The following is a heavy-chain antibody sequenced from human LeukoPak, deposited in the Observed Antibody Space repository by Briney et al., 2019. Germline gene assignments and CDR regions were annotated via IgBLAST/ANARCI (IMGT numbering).Heavy chain of an antibody. J-gene: IGHJ4*02. CDR2: IYYSGST. CDR1: GGSISSGGYY. D-gene: IGHD4-23*01. V-gene: IGHV4-31*03. Sequence: SETLSLTCTVSGGSISSGGYYWSWIRQHPGKGLEWIGYIYYSGSTYYNPSLKSRVTISVDTSKNQFSLKLSSVTAADTAVYYCARTSTVVTPRGGRGYYFDYWGQGTLVTVSS. CDR3: ARTSTVVTPRGGRGYYFDY.